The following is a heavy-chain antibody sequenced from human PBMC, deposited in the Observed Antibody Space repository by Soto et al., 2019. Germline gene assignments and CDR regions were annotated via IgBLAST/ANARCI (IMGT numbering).Heavy chain of an antibody. CDR2: ISGSGGTT. V-gene: IGHV3-23*01. J-gene: IGHJ6*02. CDR1: GLTFSSSA. Sequence: EVQLLESGGGLVQPGGSLRLSCAASGLTFSSSAMSWVRQAPGKGLEWVSGISGSGGTTYYTDSVKGRFTISRDNSTNTLYLPMKSLRAEDTAVYYCAKGPTIFGVVIVFINYYGMDVWGQGTTVTVSS. CDR3: AKGPTIFGVVIVFINYYGMDV. D-gene: IGHD3-3*01.